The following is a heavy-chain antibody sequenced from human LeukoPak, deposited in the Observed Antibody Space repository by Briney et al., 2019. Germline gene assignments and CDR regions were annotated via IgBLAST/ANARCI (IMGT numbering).Heavy chain of an antibody. Sequence: GGSLRLSCAASGFTFSSYAMHWVRQAPGKGLEWVAVISYDGNNKYYADSVKGRFTISRDNSKNTLYLQMNSLRAEDTAVYYCARCLAYGDYVTFGYWGQGTLVTVSS. D-gene: IGHD4-17*01. CDR2: ISYDGNNK. CDR1: GFTFSSYA. J-gene: IGHJ4*02. CDR3: ARCLAYGDYVTFGY. V-gene: IGHV3-30*04.